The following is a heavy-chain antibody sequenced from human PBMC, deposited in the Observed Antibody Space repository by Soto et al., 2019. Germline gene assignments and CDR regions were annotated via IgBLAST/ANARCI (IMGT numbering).Heavy chain of an antibody. Sequence: PSETLSLTCTVSGGSISSYYWSWIRQPPGKGLEWIGYIYYSGSTNYNPSLKSRVTISVDTSKNQFSLKLSSVTAADTAVYYCARLKGPTNWFDPWGQGTLVTVSS. J-gene: IGHJ5*02. CDR3: ARLKGPTNWFDP. CDR2: IYYSGST. CDR1: GGSISSYY. V-gene: IGHV4-59*01.